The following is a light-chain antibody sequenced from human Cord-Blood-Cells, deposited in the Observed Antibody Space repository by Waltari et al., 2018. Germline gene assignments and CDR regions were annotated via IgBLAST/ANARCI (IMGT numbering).Light chain of an antibody. V-gene: IGKV3-20*01. CDR2: GAS. CDR3: QQYGSSPPGGT. Sequence: EIVLTQSPGTLSLSPGERATLSCRASQSVSSSYLAWYQQKPGQAPRLLIYGASSRATGLPDRFSGSGYGTDFTLTISRLEPEDFAVYYCQQYGSSPPGGTFGQGTKVEIK. CDR1: QSVSSSY. J-gene: IGKJ1*01.